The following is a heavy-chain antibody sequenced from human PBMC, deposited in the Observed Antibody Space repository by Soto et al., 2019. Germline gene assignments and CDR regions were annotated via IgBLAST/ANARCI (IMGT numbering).Heavy chain of an antibody. CDR2: IYSDGST. Sequence: EVKLVESGGGLVQPGGSLRLSCAASGLTVSTNYISWGRQTPRKGLEWVSVIYSDGSTYYQDSVRGRFTNSRDNSKNSLYLSMNSRRVEDTAVYYCTRGASGRYPITLDYWGQGTLVTVSS. D-gene: IGHD1-26*01. J-gene: IGHJ4*02. CDR1: GLTVSTNY. CDR3: TRGASGRYPITLDY. V-gene: IGHV3-66*01.